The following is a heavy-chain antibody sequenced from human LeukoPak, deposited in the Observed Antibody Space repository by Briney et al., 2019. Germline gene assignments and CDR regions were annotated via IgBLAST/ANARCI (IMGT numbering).Heavy chain of an antibody. CDR2: ITNSSDYK. D-gene: IGHD6-19*01. V-gene: IGHV3-23*01. CDR3: AKDARRTSGWYYFDH. J-gene: IGHJ4*02. CDR1: GFSFSTFG. Sequence: PGGSLRLSCTASGFSFSTFGMGWVRQAPGRGLEWVAAITNSSDYKYIAESMKGRFTISRDNSKNMLYLQMSSLRTDDTAVYYCAKDARRTSGWYYFDHWGQGALVTVSS.